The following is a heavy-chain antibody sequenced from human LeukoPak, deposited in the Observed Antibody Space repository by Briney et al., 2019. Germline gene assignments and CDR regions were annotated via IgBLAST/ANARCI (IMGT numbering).Heavy chain of an antibody. J-gene: IGHJ6*02. D-gene: IGHD3-22*01. CDR3: AREVNYYDSSGNGMDV. CDR1: GFTFSSYS. V-gene: IGHV3-21*01. CDR2: ISSSSSYI. Sequence: GGSLRLSCAASGFTFSSYSMNWVRQAPGKGLEWVSSISSSSSYIYYADSVKGRFTISRDNAKNSLYLQMNSLRAEDTAVYYCAREVNYYDSSGNGMDVWGQGTTVTVSS.